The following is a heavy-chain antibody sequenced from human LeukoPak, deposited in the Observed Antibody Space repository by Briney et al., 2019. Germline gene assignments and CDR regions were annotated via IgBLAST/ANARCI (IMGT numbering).Heavy chain of an antibody. CDR3: ANEIWVYDSSGYYAYFDY. Sequence: QPGGSLRLSCAASGFTFSSYAMSWVRQAPGKGLEWVSAISGSGGSTYYADSVKGRFTISRDNSKNTLYLQMNSLRAEDTAVYYCANEIWVYDSSGYYAYFDYWGQGTLVTLSS. CDR2: ISGSGGST. V-gene: IGHV3-23*01. J-gene: IGHJ4*02. D-gene: IGHD3-22*01. CDR1: GFTFSSYA.